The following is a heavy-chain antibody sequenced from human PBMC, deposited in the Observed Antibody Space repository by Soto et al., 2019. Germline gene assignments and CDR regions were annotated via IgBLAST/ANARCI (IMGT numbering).Heavy chain of an antibody. CDR3: ARGRYGDY. V-gene: IGHV1-18*01. D-gene: IGHD1-1*01. CDR1: GYDFTTYG. CDR2: ISAHNGNT. Sequence: QVHLVQSGAEVKKPGASVKVSCKGSGYDFTTYGITWVRQAPGQGREWMAWISAHNGNTDYAQKLQGRVTVTRDTSTSTAYMELRSRRSDDTAMYYCARGRYGDYWGQGALVTVSS. J-gene: IGHJ4*02.